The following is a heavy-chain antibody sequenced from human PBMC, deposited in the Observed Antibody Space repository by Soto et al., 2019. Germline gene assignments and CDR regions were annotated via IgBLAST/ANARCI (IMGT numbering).Heavy chain of an antibody. V-gene: IGHV1-69*05. J-gene: IGHJ5*02. CDR1: GGTFSSYA. D-gene: IGHD6-19*01. CDR3: ARDKQWLVRFGWFDP. CDR2: IIPIFGTA. Sequence: SVKVSCKASGGTFSSYAISWVRQAPGQGLEWMGEIIPIFGTANYAQKLQGRVTMTTDTSTSTAYMELRSLRSDDTAVYYCARDKQWLVRFGWFDPWGQGTLVTVSS.